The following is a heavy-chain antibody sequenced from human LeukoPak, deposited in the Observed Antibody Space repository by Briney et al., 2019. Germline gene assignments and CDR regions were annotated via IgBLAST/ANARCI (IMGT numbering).Heavy chain of an antibody. J-gene: IGHJ4*02. Sequence: GGSLRLSCAASGFTFSSYAMSWVRQAPGKGLEWVGRIKSKTDGGTTDYAAPVKGRFTISGDDSKNTLYLQMNSLKTEDTAVYYCTLTTGTTVDYWGQGTLVTVSS. V-gene: IGHV3-15*01. D-gene: IGHD1-1*01. CDR2: IKSKTDGGTT. CDR3: TLTTGTTVDY. CDR1: GFTFSSYA.